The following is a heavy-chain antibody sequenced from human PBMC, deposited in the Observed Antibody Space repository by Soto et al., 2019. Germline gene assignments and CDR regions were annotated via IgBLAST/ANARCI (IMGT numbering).Heavy chain of an antibody. CDR1: GGTFSSYA. CDR3: ARSVTQGRDGYPWDY. CDR2: IIPIFGTA. D-gene: IGHD5-12*01. Sequence: SVKVSCKASGGTFSSYAISWVRQAPGQGLEWMGGIIPIFGTANYAQKFQGRVTITADESTSTAHMELSSLRSEDTAVYYCARSVTQGRDGYPWDYWGQGTLVTVSS. J-gene: IGHJ4*02. V-gene: IGHV1-69*13.